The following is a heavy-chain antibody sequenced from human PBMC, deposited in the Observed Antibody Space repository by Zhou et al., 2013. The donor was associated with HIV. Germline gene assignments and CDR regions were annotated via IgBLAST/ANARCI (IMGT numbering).Heavy chain of an antibody. Sequence: QVQLVQSGAEVKKPGASVKVSCKASGYTFTGYYIHWVRQAPGQSLDWMGWIIPIFGTSNYAQKFQGRVTITADVSTNTAYMELSSLRSEDTAVYYCARVRGLSNVYDSGGYYRGPFDFWGQGTLVTVSS. V-gene: IGHV1-69*01. CDR2: IIPIFGTS. CDR3: ARVRGLSNVYDSGGYYRGPFDF. J-gene: IGHJ4*02. CDR1: GYTFTGYY. D-gene: IGHD3-22*01.